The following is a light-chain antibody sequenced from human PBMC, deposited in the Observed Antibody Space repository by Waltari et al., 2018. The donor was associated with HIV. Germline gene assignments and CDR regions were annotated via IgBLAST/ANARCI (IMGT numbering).Light chain of an antibody. J-gene: IGKJ1*01. CDR3: QQYKNWPRT. CDR1: QSVSRN. Sequence: EIVMTQSPATLSVSPGERATLSCRASQSVSRNLAWYQQKPGQGPRLLIYGSSTRATGIPARFSGTGSGTEFTLTINSLQSEDFALYYCQQYKNWPRTFGQGTKVEIK. CDR2: GSS. V-gene: IGKV3D-15*01.